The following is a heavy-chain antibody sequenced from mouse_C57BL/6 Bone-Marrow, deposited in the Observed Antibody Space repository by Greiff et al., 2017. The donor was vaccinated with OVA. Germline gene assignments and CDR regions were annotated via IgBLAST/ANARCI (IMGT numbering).Heavy chain of an antibody. D-gene: IGHD2-1*01. V-gene: IGHV1-54*01. CDR2: INPGSGGT. CDR3: ARLEGGKRDFDY. CDR1: GYAFTNYL. J-gene: IGHJ2*01. Sequence: VQLQQSGAELVRPGTSVKVSCKASGYAFTNYLIEWVKQRPGQGLEWIGVINPGSGGTNYNEKFKGKATLTADKSSSTAYMQLSSLTSEDSAVYVCARLEGGKRDFDYWGQGTTLTVSS.